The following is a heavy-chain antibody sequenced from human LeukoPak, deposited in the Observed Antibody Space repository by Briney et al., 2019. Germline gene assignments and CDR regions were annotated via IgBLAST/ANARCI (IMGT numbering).Heavy chain of an antibody. CDR3: ARERTFRENHREFLEDFDI. CDR2: IYYSGST. CDR1: GGSISNSDYS. D-gene: IGHD3-10*01. V-gene: IGHV4-39*07. J-gene: IGHJ3*02. Sequence: SETLSLTCTVSGGSISNSDYSWGWIRQPPGKGLECIGTIYYSGSTYYKSSLKSRVTISVDTSKNQFSLKLSSVTAADTAVYYCARERTFRENHREFLEDFDIWGQGTMVTVSS.